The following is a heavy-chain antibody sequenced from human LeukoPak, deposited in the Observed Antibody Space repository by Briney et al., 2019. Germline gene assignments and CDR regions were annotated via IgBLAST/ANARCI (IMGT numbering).Heavy chain of an antibody. CDR2: INHSGST. CDR3: ARARDYYDSSGYYNY. CDR1: GGSFSGYY. D-gene: IGHD3-22*01. Sequence: SETLSLTCAVYGGSFSGYYWSWIRQPPGKGLEWIGEINHSGSTNYNPSLKSRVTISVDTSKNQFSLKLSSVTAADTAVYYCARARDYYDSSGYYNYWGQGILVTVSS. J-gene: IGHJ4*02. V-gene: IGHV4-34*01.